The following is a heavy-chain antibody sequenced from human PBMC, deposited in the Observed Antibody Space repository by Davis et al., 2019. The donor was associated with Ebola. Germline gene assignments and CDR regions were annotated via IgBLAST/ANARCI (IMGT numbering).Heavy chain of an antibody. D-gene: IGHD1-1*01. CDR1: GGSISSGGYY. V-gene: IGHV4-61*08. J-gene: IGHJ4*02. CDR2: IYYSGST. Sequence: PGGSLRLSCTVSGGSISSGGYYWSWIRQHPGKGLEWIGYIYYSGSTNYNPSLKSRVTISVDTSKNQFSLKLSSVTAADTAVYYCADGDWNWGQGTLVTVSS. CDR3: ADGDWN.